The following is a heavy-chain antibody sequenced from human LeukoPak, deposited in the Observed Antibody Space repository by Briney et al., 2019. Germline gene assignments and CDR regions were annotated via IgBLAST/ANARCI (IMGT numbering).Heavy chain of an antibody. CDR3: AGSYYDRAQGFDP. J-gene: IGHJ5*02. D-gene: IGHD3-9*01. CDR2: IIPIFGTA. CDR1: GGTFSSYA. Sequence: ASVKVSCKASGGTFSSYAISWVRQAPGQGLEWMGGIIPIFGTANYAQKFQGRVTITADESTSTAYMELSGLRSEDTAVYYCAGSYYDRAQGFDPWGQGTLVTVSS. V-gene: IGHV1-69*13.